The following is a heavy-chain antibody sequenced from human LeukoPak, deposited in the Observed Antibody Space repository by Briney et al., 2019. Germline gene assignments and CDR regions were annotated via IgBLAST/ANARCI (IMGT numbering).Heavy chain of an antibody. J-gene: IGHJ6*03. CDR3: ARDHAFSYYYYYMDV. CDR2: INQDGSEK. V-gene: IGHV3-7*01. Sequence: ETLSLTCTVSGGSINTNSHYWGWIRQPPGRGLEWMANINQDGSEKYYVDPVKGRFTISRDNAKNSLYLQMNSLRAEDTAVYYCARDHAFSYYYYYMDVWGKGTTVTVSS. D-gene: IGHD3-3*01. CDR1: GGSINTNSHY.